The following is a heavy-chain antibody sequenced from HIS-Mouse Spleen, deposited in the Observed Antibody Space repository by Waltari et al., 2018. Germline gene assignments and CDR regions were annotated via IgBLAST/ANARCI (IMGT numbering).Heavy chain of an antibody. CDR1: TSGMC. J-gene: IGHJ4*02. Sequence: QVTLRESGPALVKPTQTLSTSGMCVSWIRQPPGKALEWLARIDWDDDKYYSTSLKTRLTISKDTSKNQVVLTMTNMDPVDTATYYCARIAEGYSSGWYAFDYWGQGTLVTVSS. V-gene: IGHV2-70*15. CDR2: IDWDDDK. D-gene: IGHD6-19*01. CDR3: ARIAEGYSSGWYAFDY.